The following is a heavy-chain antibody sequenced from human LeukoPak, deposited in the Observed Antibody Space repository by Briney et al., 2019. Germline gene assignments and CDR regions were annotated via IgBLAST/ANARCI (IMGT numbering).Heavy chain of an antibody. V-gene: IGHV3-33*08. Sequence: PGRSLRLSCAASGFTFTSYAMHWVRQAPGKGLEWVAVIWYDGSNKYYADSVKGRFTISRDNSKNTLYLQMNSLRAEDTAVYYCARDTYYYDSRWGQDYWGQGTLVTVSS. CDR3: ARDTYYYDSRWGQDY. CDR2: IWYDGSNK. J-gene: IGHJ4*02. D-gene: IGHD3-22*01. CDR1: GFTFTSYA.